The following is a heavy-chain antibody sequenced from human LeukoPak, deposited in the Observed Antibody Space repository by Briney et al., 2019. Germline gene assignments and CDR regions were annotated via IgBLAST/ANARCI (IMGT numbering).Heavy chain of an antibody. CDR1: GGSVSSGSHY. V-gene: IGHV4-61*01. D-gene: IGHD4-11*01. Sequence: PSETLSLTCTVSGGSVSSGSHYWSWIRQPPGKGLEWIGYIYYSGSTNYNPSLKSRVTISVDTSKNQFSLKLSSVTAADTAVYYCAGTAMTTVTWYYYYYYGMDVWGQGTTVTVSS. CDR3: AGTAMTTVTWYYYYYYGMDV. J-gene: IGHJ6*02. CDR2: IYYSGST.